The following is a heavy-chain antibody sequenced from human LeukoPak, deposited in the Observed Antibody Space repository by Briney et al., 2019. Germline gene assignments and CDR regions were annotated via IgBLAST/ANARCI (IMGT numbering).Heavy chain of an antibody. J-gene: IGHJ4*02. CDR3: AREPPSGY. CDR2: ISSSSSTI. Sequence: GGSLRLSCAASGFTFSSYSMNWVRQAPGKGLEWVSYISSSSSTIYYADSVKGRFTISRDNAKNSLYLQMNSLRAEDTAVYYCAREPPSGYWGQGTLVTVSS. V-gene: IGHV3-48*01. CDR1: GFTFSSYS.